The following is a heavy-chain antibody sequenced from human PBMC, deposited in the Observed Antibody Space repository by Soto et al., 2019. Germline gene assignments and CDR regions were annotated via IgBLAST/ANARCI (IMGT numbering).Heavy chain of an antibody. CDR1: GGSFSGYY. J-gene: IGHJ5*02. Sequence: SETLSLTCAVYGGSFSGYYWSWIRQPPGKGLGWIGEINHSGSTNYNPSLKSRVTISVDTSKNQFSLKLSSVTAADTAVYYCARGKRAHSSSWYGFYWFDPWGQGTLVTVSS. CDR2: INHSGST. V-gene: IGHV4-34*01. D-gene: IGHD6-13*01. CDR3: ARGKRAHSSSWYGFYWFDP.